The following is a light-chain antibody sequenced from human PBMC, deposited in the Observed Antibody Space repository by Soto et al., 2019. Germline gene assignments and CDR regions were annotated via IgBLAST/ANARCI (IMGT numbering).Light chain of an antibody. CDR1: QSISSN. CDR2: GAS. V-gene: IGKV3-15*01. Sequence: EIVMTQSPATLSVSPGERATLYCRASQSISSNLAWYQQKPGQAPRLLIYGASSRATGLPARFSGSGSGTEFTLTISSLQAEDFAVYYCQQYNNWPYTFGQGTKLEI. J-gene: IGKJ2*01. CDR3: QQYNNWPYT.